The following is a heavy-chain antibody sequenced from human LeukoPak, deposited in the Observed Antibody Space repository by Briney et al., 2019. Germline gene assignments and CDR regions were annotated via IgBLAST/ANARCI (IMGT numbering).Heavy chain of an antibody. CDR2: IYTSGST. CDR1: GGSISSYY. J-gene: IGHJ4*02. D-gene: IGHD5-18*01. CDR3: AIRGGYSYGQYYFDY. Sequence: PSETLSLTCTVSGGSISSYYWSWIRQPAGKGLEWIGRIYTSGSTNYNPSLKSRVTISVDTSKNQFSLKLSSVTAADTAVYYCAIRGGYSYGQYYFDYWGQGTLVTVSS. V-gene: IGHV4-4*07.